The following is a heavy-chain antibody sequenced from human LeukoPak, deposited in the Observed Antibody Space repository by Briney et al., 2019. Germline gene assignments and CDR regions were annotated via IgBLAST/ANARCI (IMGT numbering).Heavy chain of an antibody. CDR3: ARDSGGQYYYDSSVSYYDANDI. J-gene: IGHJ3*02. V-gene: IGHV3-21*01. CDR1: GFTFSSYS. CDR2: ISSSSSYI. Sequence: GGSLRLSCAASGFTFSSYSMNWVRQAPGKGLEWVSSISSSSSYIYYADSVKGRFTISRDNAKNSLYLQMNSLRAEDTAVYYCARDSGGQYYYDSSVSYYDANDIWGQGTMVTVSS. D-gene: IGHD3-22*01.